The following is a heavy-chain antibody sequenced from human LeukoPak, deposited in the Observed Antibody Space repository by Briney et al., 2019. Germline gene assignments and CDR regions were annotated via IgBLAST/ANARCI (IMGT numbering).Heavy chain of an antibody. CDR2: ISGSGANT. V-gene: IGHV3-23*01. Sequence: GGSLRLSCATTGFTFSSYAMSWVRQAPGKGLEWVSAISGSGANTYYADSMEGRFTISRDNSKSMFYLEINNLSADDTATYYCAKVDTMPPYWGQGTLVTVSS. D-gene: IGHD3-3*01. CDR3: AKVDTMPPY. J-gene: IGHJ4*02. CDR1: GFTFSSYA.